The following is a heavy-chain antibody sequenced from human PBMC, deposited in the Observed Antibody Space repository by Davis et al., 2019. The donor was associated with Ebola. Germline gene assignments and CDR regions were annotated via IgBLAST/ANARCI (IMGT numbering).Heavy chain of an antibody. D-gene: IGHD3-3*01. CDR3: ARQEAADVWSGYGGWRLLDV. CDR2: IDPSDSYI. CDR1: EYTFTNYW. V-gene: IGHV5-10-1*01. Sequence: GESLKISCEGSEYTFTNYWITWVRQMPGRGLEWMGRIDPSDSYINYSPSFQGHVTISADKSISTAYLQWSSLKASDSAMYYCARQEAADVWSGYGGWRLLDVWGQGTTVTVSS. J-gene: IGHJ6*02.